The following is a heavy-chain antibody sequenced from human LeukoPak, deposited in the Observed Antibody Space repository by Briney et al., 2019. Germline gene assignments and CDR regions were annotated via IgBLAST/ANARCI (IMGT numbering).Heavy chain of an antibody. V-gene: IGHV3-23*01. J-gene: IGHJ4*02. CDR3: AKDDIVVVVAATVFDY. CDR1: GFTFSSYA. CDR2: ISGSGGST. Sequence: GGSLRLSCAASGFTFSSYAMSWVRQAPGKGLEWVSAISGSGGSTYYADSVKGRFTISRDNSKNTLYLQMNSLRAEDTAVYYCAKDDIVVVVAATVFDYWGQGTLVTVSS. D-gene: IGHD2-15*01.